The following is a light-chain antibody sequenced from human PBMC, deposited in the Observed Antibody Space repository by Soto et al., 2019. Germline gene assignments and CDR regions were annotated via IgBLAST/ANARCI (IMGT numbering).Light chain of an antibody. V-gene: IGKV3-20*01. J-gene: IGKJ2*01. CDR2: GAS. CDR3: QQYSSPPAT. Sequence: EIVVTQSPATLSLSPGERATLSCRTSQSVSSYLAWYQHKPGQAPRLLIYGASRRATCIPDRFSASGSGTDFTLTISGLAPEEFAVYYCQQYSSPPATFGQGTKLEIK. CDR1: QSVSSY.